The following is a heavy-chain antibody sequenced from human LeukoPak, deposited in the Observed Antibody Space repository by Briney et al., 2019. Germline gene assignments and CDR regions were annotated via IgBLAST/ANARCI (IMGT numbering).Heavy chain of an antibody. V-gene: IGHV4-31*03. CDR1: GGSISSGGYY. CDR3: ARGGGYCSSTSCYGAFDI. Sequence: SETLSLTCTVSGGSISSGGYYWSWMRQRPGKGLEGIGYIYYSGGTYYNPSLKSRVTISVDTSKNQFSLKLSSVTAADTAVYYCARGGGYCSSTSCYGAFDIWGQGTMVTVSS. D-gene: IGHD2-2*01. J-gene: IGHJ3*02. CDR2: IYYSGGT.